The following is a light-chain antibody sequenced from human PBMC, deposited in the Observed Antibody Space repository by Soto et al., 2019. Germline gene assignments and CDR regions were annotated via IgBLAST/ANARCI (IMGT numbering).Light chain of an antibody. Sequence: QSVLTQPPSASGTPGQRVTISCSGSSSNIGSNTVNWYQQLPGTAPKLLIYFNNQRPSGVPARFSGSKSGTSASLAISGLQSEDEDDYYCAAWDDSLNGLIFGGGTKLTVL. J-gene: IGLJ2*01. V-gene: IGLV1-44*01. CDR2: FNN. CDR1: SSNIGSNT. CDR3: AAWDDSLNGLI.